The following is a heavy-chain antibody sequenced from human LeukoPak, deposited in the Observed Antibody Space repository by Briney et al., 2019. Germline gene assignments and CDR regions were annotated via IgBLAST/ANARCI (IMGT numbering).Heavy chain of an antibody. CDR1: GFTFSSYS. CDR2: ISSSSSYI. Sequence: GGSLSLSCAASGFTFSSYSMNWVRQAPGKGLEWVSSISSSSSYIYYADSVKGRFTISRDNAKNSLYLQMNSLRAEDTAVYYCARVSPPNYDFWSGYYPYYFDYWGQGTLVTVSS. D-gene: IGHD3-3*01. J-gene: IGHJ4*02. V-gene: IGHV3-21*01. CDR3: ARVSPPNYDFWSGYYPYYFDY.